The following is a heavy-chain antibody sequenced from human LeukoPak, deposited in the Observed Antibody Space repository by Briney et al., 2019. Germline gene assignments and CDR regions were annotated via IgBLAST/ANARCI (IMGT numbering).Heavy chain of an antibody. J-gene: IGHJ4*02. CDR3: AKDKLGGEYQLLPYDY. CDR1: GFTFSSYA. Sequence: PGGSPRLSCAASGFTFSSYAMSWVRQAPGKGLEWVSAISGSGGSTYYADSVKGRFTISRDNSKNTLYLQMNSLRAEDTAVYYCAKDKLGGEYQLLPYDYWGQGTLVTVSS. CDR2: ISGSGGST. V-gene: IGHV3-23*01. D-gene: IGHD2-2*01.